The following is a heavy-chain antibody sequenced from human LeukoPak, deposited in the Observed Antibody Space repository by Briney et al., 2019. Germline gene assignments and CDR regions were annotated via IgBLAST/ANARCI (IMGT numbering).Heavy chain of an antibody. CDR3: AKGPQLGSGYHPDY. Sequence: PGRSLRLSCTASGFTFGDYAMSWVRQAPGKGLEGVGFIRSKAYGGTTEYAASVKGRFTISRDDSKSIAYLQMNSLKTEDTAVYYCAKGPQLGSGYHPDYWGQGTLVTVSS. V-gene: IGHV3-49*04. CDR1: GFTFGDYA. J-gene: IGHJ4*02. D-gene: IGHD3-22*01. CDR2: IRSKAYGGTT.